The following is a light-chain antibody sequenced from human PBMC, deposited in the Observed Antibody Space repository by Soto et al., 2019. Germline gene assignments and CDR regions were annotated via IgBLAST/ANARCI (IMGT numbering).Light chain of an antibody. J-gene: IGLJ2*01. CDR1: SSDVGGYNY. CDR2: DVT. CDR3: SSYSSSSTKV. V-gene: IGLV2-14*01. Sequence: QSALTQPASVSGSPGQSITISCTGTSSDVGGYNYVSWYQQYPGKAPKLMIYDVTNRPSGVSNRFSGSKSGNTASLTISGLQAEDEAAYQCSSYSSSSTKVFGGGTKLTVL.